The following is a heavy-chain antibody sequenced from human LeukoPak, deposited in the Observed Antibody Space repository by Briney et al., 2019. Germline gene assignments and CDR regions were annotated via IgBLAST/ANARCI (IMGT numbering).Heavy chain of an antibody. D-gene: IGHD6-6*01. J-gene: IGHJ5*02. V-gene: IGHV4-34*09. CDR1: GFTFSNAW. CDR2: INHSGST. CDR3: ATIREYSSSFRFDP. Sequence: LRLSCAASGFTFSNAWMSWVRQAPGKGLEWIGEINHSGSTYYNPSLKSRVTISVDTSKNQFSLKLSSVTAADTAVYYCATIREYSSSFRFDPWGQGTLVTVSS.